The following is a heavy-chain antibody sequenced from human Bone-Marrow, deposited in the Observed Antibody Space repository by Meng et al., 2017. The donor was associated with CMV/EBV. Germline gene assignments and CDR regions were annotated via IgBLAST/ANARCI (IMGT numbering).Heavy chain of an antibody. J-gene: IGHJ4*02. CDR2: ISPNSGGT. V-gene: IGHV1-2*02. CDR3: ARLLGYCSSTRCYTDNYFDY. Sequence: ASVKVSCKASGYTFTGYYMHWVRQAPGQGLEWMGWISPNSGGTNYAQKFQGRVTMTRDTSISTAYMELSRLRSDDTAVYYCARLLGYCSSTRCYTDNYFDYWGQGTRVTVSS. D-gene: IGHD2-2*02. CDR1: GYTFTGYY.